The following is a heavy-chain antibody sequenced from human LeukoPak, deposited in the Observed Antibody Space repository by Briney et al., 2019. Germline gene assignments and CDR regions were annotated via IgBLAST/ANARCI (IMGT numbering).Heavy chain of an antibody. CDR1: GFTFDDYA. CDR3: VRGGSYFDY. Sequence: GGSLRLSCAASGFTFDDYAMHWVRQVPGKGLEWLSVISSDGGGISYAASVKGRFTISRDNSKNSQYLQMNSLTTEDTAFYFCVRGGSYFDYWGQGTLVTVSS. D-gene: IGHD1-26*01. J-gene: IGHJ4*02. CDR2: ISSDGGGI. V-gene: IGHV3-43D*03.